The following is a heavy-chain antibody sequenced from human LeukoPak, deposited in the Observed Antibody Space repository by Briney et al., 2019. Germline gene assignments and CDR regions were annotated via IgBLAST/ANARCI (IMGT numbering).Heavy chain of an antibody. V-gene: IGHV4-59*02. CDR2: IYYTGSS. Sequence: SETLSLTCTVSGGSVSDYYWSWLRQSPGKGLEWIGYIYYTGSSSCNPSLRSRVTISADTSKNQFSLKLSSVTAADTAVYYCASRKLGNDYWGQGTLVTVSS. CDR3: ASRKLGNDY. CDR1: GGSVSDYY. J-gene: IGHJ4*01. D-gene: IGHD7-27*01.